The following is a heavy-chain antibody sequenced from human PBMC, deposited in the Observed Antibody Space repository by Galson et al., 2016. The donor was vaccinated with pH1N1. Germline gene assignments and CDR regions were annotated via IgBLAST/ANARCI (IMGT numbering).Heavy chain of an antibody. V-gene: IGHV1-46*03. CDR1: GYIFTSDY. D-gene: IGHD7-27*01. CDR3: IRDLGRHREF. J-gene: IGHJ4*02. CDR2: IDPSNGGT. Sequence: SVKVSCKASGYIFTSDYFHWVRQAPGQGLEWMGVIDPSNGGTAFAQKLQGLVTMTRDTSTSTVYMELRGLKSEDTAVYYCIRDLGRHREFWGQGTLVSVSS.